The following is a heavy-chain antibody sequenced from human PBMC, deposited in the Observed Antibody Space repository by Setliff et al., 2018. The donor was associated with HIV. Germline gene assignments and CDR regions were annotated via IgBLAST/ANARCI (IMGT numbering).Heavy chain of an antibody. Sequence: PSETLSLTCTVSGGSISSSNYYWGWIRQPPGKGRVWIESIFYSGSANYNPSLTSPVTISVNTSKNQFSLKLRSVTAADTALYWCAREDSSYHYFDSWGQGMLVTVSS. V-gene: IGHV4-39*02. CDR1: GGSISSSNYY. D-gene: IGHD3-22*01. CDR2: IFYSGSA. CDR3: AREDSSYHYFDS. J-gene: IGHJ4*02.